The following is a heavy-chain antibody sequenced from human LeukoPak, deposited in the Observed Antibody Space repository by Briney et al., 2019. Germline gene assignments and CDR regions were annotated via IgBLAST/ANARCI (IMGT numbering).Heavy chain of an antibody. CDR1: GGSVKIYY. Sequence: SETLSLTCTVSGGSVKIYYWNWIRQSPGKGLEWIEYIYSSGGARYNPSLKNRVTISVDTSRNQFSLNLTSVTAADTAVYFCARAVPVTMTDPFDRWGQGTMVTVSS. CDR3: ARAVPVTMTDPFDR. V-gene: IGHV4-59*02. D-gene: IGHD3-22*01. J-gene: IGHJ3*01. CDR2: IYSSGGA.